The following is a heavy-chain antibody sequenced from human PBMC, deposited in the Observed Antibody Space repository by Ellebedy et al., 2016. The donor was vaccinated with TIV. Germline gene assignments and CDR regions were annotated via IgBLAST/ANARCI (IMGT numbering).Heavy chain of an antibody. CDR2: IIPIFGTA. V-gene: IGHV1-69*13. CDR1: GGTFSSYA. D-gene: IGHD5-12*01. CDR3: ARDLYSGYDVYYYGMDV. J-gene: IGHJ6*02. Sequence: AASVKVSCKASGGTFSSYAISWVRQAPGQGLEWMGGIIPIFGTANYAQKFQGRVTITADESTSTAYMELSSLRSEDTAVYYCARDLYSGYDVYYYGMDVWGQGTTVTVSS.